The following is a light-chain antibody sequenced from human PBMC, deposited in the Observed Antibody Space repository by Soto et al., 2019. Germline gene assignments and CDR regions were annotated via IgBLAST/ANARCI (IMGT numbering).Light chain of an antibody. CDR1: QAINNY. CDR3: QKYDSVLLV. J-gene: IGKJ4*01. Sequence: DIQMTQSPSSLSASVGDRVTITCRASQAINNYVAWYQQKPGQCPQLLIYAASTLQSGDPSRFSGSGSGTDFTLTISSLQPEDVATYYCQKYDSVLLVFGGGTKVEVK. V-gene: IGKV1-27*01. CDR2: AAS.